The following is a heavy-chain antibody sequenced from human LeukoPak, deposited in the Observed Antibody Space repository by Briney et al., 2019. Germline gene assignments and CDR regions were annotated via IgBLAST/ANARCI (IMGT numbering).Heavy chain of an antibody. Sequence: PSESLSLTCTVSGGSISSSSYYWGWIRQPPGKGLEWIGSIYYSGSTYYNPSLKSRVTISVDTSKNQFSLKLSSVTAAGTAVYYCARLLAVAGPRPDYWGQGTLVTVSS. D-gene: IGHD6-19*01. CDR2: IYYSGST. CDR1: GGSISSSSYY. J-gene: IGHJ4*02. CDR3: ARLLAVAGPRPDY. V-gene: IGHV4-39*01.